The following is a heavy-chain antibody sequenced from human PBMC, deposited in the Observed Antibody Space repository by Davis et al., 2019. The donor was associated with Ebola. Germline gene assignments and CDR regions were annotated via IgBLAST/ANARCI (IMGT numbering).Heavy chain of an antibody. CDR3: AGVPRLYFDL. CDR2: NSTYNGNT. V-gene: IGHV1-18*04. Sequence: ASVQVSCKASNYTFNTYGSSWVRQAPEQGREWMGWNSTYNGNTNYAEKFQGRVTMTTDTAASTVYMELRSLRSDDTAVDYCAGVPRLYFDLWGRGTLVTVSS. CDR1: NYTFNTYG. J-gene: IGHJ2*01.